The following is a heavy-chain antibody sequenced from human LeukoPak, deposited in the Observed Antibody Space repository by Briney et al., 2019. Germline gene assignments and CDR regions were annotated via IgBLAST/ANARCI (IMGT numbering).Heavy chain of an antibody. D-gene: IGHD6-19*01. Sequence: GGSLRLSFAASGFTFSDYYMSWIRQAPGKGLEWVSYISSSGSTIYYADSVKGRFTISRDNAKNSLYLQMNSLRAEDTAVYYCAKNGGGFIAVAGFNDYWGQGTLVTVSS. J-gene: IGHJ4*02. V-gene: IGHV3-11*01. CDR3: AKNGGGFIAVAGFNDY. CDR1: GFTFSDYY. CDR2: ISSSGSTI.